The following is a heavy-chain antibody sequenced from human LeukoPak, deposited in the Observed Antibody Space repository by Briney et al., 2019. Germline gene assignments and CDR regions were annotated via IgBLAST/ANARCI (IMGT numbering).Heavy chain of an antibody. V-gene: IGHV4-59*01. D-gene: IGHD4-17*01. CDR2: IYYSGST. J-gene: IGHJ3*02. CDR1: GGSISRYY. CDR3: ARALDYGDYGKDDAFDI. Sequence: KPSETLSLTCTVSGGSISRYYWSWIRQPPGKGLEWIGYIYYSGSTNYNPSLKSRVTISVDTSKNQFSLKLSSVTAADTAVYYCARALDYGDYGKDDAFDIWGQGTMVTVSS.